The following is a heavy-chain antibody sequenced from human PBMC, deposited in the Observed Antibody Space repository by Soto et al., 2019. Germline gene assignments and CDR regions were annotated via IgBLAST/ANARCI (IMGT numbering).Heavy chain of an antibody. Sequence: GASVKVSCTASGYTFTSYAMHWVRQAPGQRLEWMGWINAGNGNTKYSQKFQGRVTITRDTSASTAYMELSSLRSEDTAVYYCARSITMIVVARFDYWGQGTLVTVSS. CDR2: INAGNGNT. D-gene: IGHD3-22*01. J-gene: IGHJ4*02. CDR3: ARSITMIVVARFDY. V-gene: IGHV1-3*01. CDR1: GYTFTSYA.